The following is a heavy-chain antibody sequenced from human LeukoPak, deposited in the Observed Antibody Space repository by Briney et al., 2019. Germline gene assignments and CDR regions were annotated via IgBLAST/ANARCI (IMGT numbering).Heavy chain of an antibody. D-gene: IGHD3-10*01. J-gene: IGHJ4*02. V-gene: IGHV4-38-2*01. CDR2: IYHSGST. CDR3: ARARSGSGSYYNRGYFDY. CDR1: GYSISSGYY. Sequence: SETLSLTCAVSGYSISSGYYWGWIRQPPGKGLEWIGSIYHSGSTYYNPSPKSRVTISVDTSKNRFSLKLSSVTAADTAVYYCARARSGSGSYYNRGYFDYWGQGTLVTVSS.